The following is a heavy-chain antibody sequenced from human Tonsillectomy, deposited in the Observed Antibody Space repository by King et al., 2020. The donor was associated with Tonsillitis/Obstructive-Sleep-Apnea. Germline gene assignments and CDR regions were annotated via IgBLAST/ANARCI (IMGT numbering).Heavy chain of an antibody. J-gene: IGHJ6*02. V-gene: IGHV3-23*04. D-gene: IGHD2-15*01. CDR2: ISGSGNST. CDR1: GFTFSTYG. CDR3: AKDHRGGRCCSGNSCPTFGMDV. Sequence: VQLVESGGGLVQPGGSLRLSCAASGFTFSTYGMSWVRQAPGKGPEWVSVISGSGNSTYYSDSVKGRFTISRDNSKNTLYLQMNSLRTEDTAVYYCAKDHRGGRCCSGNSCPTFGMDVWGQGTTVTVSS.